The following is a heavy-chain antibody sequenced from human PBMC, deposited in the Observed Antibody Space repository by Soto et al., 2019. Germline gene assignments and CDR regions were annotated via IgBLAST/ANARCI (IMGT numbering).Heavy chain of an antibody. V-gene: IGHV1-69*06. CDR3: AREGRHFDY. J-gene: IGHJ4*02. CDR1: GGTFSSYA. Sequence: QVQLVQSGAEVQRPGSSVKVSCKASGGTFSSYAISWVRQAPGKGLEWMGGINPIFGTPHYAQKYQGRVTITADTFTNPAYMELTRLTSDDTAVYFCAREGRHFDYWGQGTLVTVSS. CDR2: INPIFGTP.